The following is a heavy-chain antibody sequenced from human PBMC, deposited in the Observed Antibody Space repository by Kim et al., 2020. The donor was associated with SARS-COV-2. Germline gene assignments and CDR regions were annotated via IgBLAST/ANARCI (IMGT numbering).Heavy chain of an antibody. V-gene: IGHV3-21*01. CDR1: GFTFSTYS. D-gene: IGHD4-4*01. J-gene: IGHJ4*02. Sequence: GGSLRLSCAASGFTFSTYSMNWVRQAPGKGLEWVASISSSSSHIYYADSVKGRFTISRDNAKNSLYLQMNSLRAEDTAVYYCARGMTTGGDWGQGTLVTVSS. CDR3: ARGMTTGGD. CDR2: ISSSSSHI.